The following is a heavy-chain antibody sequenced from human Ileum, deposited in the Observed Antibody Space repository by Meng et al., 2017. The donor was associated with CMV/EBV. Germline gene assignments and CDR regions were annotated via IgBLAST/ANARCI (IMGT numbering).Heavy chain of an antibody. D-gene: IGHD2-2*01. V-gene: IGHV1-8*02. J-gene: IGHJ6*02. CDR1: GYTFTSYD. CDR2: MNPNSGNT. CDR3: ARGIVPAATLGSYYYGMDV. Sequence: ASVQVSCKASGYTFTSYDINWVRQATGQGLEWMGWMNPNSGNTGYAQKFQGRVTIPRNTSISTAYMEMSSLRSEDTAVYYFARGIVPAATLGSYYYGMDVWGQGTTVTVSS.